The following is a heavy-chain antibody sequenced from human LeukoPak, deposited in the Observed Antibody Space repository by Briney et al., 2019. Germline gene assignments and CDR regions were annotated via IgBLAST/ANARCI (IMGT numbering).Heavy chain of an antibody. V-gene: IGHV1-8*03. CDR1: GYTFTSYD. J-gene: IGHJ5*02. CDR3: ARGFYSSGWYPINWFDP. Sequence: ASVKVSCKASGYTFTSYDINWVRQATGQGLEWMGWMNPNSGNTGYAQKFQGRVTITRNTSISTAYMELSRLRSDDTAVYYCARGFYSSGWYPINWFDPWGQGTLVTVSS. CDR2: MNPNSGNT. D-gene: IGHD6-19*01.